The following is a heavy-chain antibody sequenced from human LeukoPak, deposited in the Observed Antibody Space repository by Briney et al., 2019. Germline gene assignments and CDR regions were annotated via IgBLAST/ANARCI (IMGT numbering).Heavy chain of an antibody. J-gene: IGHJ4*02. Sequence: GGSLRLSCAASGFTFRNDPMNWVRQAPGKGLEWVCQIRSDGSTIYYPDSVKGRFTISRDNAKSSLYLQMNSLRAEDTAVYYCARDHDWAFDYFGQGTLLTVSS. D-gene: IGHD3-9*01. CDR3: ARDHDWAFDY. CDR2: IRSDGSTI. CDR1: GFTFRNDP. V-gene: IGHV3-48*04.